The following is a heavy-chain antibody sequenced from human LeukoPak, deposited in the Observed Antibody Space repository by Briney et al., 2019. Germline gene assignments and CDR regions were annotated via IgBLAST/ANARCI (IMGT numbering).Heavy chain of an antibody. CDR2: MFHSGTT. CDR3: VRTNPWDLTYYFDY. J-gene: IGHJ4*02. CDR1: GGSIKGHF. D-gene: IGHD1-14*01. Sequence: SETLSLTCTVSGGSIKGHFWSWVRQPPGKRLEWIGYMFHSGTTNYNPSLKSRVTISVDTSKNQFSLRLTSVTAADTAVYYCVRTNPWDLTYYFDYWGQGTLVTVSS. V-gene: IGHV4-59*11.